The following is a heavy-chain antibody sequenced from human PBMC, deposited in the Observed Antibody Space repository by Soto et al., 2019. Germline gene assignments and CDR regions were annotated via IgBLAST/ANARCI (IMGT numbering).Heavy chain of an antibody. CDR1: GFTFSSYS. Sequence: EVQLVESGGGLVKPGGSLRLSCAASGFTFSSYSMNWVRQAPGKGLEWVSSISSSSSYIYYADSVKGRFTISRDNAKNSLYLQMNSLRAEDTAVYYCARSLQIGYYDSSGYYNGYFQHWGQGTLVTVSS. D-gene: IGHD3-22*01. CDR2: ISSSSSYI. CDR3: ARSLQIGYYDSSGYYNGYFQH. V-gene: IGHV3-21*01. J-gene: IGHJ1*01.